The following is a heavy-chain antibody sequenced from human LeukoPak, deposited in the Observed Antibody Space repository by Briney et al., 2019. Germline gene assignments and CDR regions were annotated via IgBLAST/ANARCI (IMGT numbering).Heavy chain of an antibody. D-gene: IGHD5-24*01. J-gene: IGHJ5*02. CDR3: ARERRWLQYRNWFDP. Sequence: ASVKVSCKASGYTFTGYYMHWVRQAPGQGLEWMGWINPNSGGTNYAQEFQGRVTMTRDTSISTAYMELSRLRSDDTAVYYCARERRWLQYRNWFDPWGQGTLVTVSS. CDR1: GYTFTGYY. V-gene: IGHV1-2*02. CDR2: INPNSGGT.